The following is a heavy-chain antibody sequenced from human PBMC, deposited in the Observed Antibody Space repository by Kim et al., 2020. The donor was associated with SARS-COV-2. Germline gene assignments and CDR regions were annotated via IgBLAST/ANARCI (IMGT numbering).Heavy chain of an antibody. CDR3: ARAGTSTATFDY. D-gene: IGHD1-1*01. J-gene: IGHJ4*02. CDR2: T. Sequence: TIYWHKLKGEVTMTGDTSISTAYMGLSGLRSDDTAMYYCARAGTSTATFDYWGQGTLVTVSS. V-gene: IGHV1-2*02.